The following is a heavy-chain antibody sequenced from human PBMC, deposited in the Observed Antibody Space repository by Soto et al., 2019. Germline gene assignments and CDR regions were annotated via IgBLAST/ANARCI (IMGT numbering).Heavy chain of an antibody. V-gene: IGHV1-69*02. CDR3: ARGPDGCSSTSCSLVLYYYYMDV. CDR1: GGTFSSYT. J-gene: IGHJ6*03. Sequence: ASVKVSCKASGGTFSSYTISWVRQAPGQGLEWMGRIIPILGIANYAQKFQGRVTITADKSTSTAYMELSSLRSEDTAVYYCARGPDGCSSTSCSLVLYYYYMDVWGKGTTVTVSS. CDR2: IIPILGIA. D-gene: IGHD2-2*01.